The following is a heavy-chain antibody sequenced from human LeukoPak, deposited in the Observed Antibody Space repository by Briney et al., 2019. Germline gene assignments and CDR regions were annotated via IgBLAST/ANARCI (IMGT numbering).Heavy chain of an antibody. J-gene: IGHJ6*03. V-gene: IGHV1-2*02. D-gene: IGHD2-2*01. CDR3: ARGSWVGPAAIQSPNLPYGFYYYMDV. CDR1: GYTFICYY. Sequence: ASVKVSCKASGYTFICYYMHWVRQAPGQGLEWMGWINPKSGGTNYAQKFQGRVSMTKDTSISTAYMEMSRLRSDDTAGYYCARGSWVGPAAIQSPNLPYGFYYYMDVWGKGTTVTVSS. CDR2: INPKSGGT.